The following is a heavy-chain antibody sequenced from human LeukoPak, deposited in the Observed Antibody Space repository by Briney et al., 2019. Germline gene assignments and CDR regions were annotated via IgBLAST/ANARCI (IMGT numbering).Heavy chain of an antibody. D-gene: IGHD2-15*01. CDR3: ARPAKDLVVVAATYDY. CDR1: GFTFSSYS. Sequence: GGSLRLSCAASGFTFSSYSMNWVRQAPGKGLEWVSSTSSSSSYIYYADSVKGRFTISRDNAKNSLYLQMNSLRAEDTAVYYCARPAKDLVVVAATYDYWGQGTLVTVSS. V-gene: IGHV3-21*01. CDR2: TSSSSSYI. J-gene: IGHJ4*02.